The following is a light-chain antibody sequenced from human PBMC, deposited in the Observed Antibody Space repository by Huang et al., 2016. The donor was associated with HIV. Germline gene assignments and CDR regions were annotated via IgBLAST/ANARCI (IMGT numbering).Light chain of an antibody. CDR3: MQALQTPLT. CDR1: ESLLDSNGYNV. J-gene: IGKJ4*01. CDR2: LGS. V-gene: IGKV2-28*01. Sequence: DIVMTQSPLSLPVTPGEPASISCRSSESLLDSNGYNVLDWYLQKPGQSPQLLIYLGSYRASGVPDRISGSGSGTDFTLNISRVEAEDVGVYYCMQALQTPLTFGGGTKVEIK.